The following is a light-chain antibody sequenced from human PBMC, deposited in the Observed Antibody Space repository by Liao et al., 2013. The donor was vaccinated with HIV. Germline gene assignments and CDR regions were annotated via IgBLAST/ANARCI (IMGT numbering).Light chain of an antibody. J-gene: IGLJ2*01. CDR1: NIGSKS. Sequence: SYELTQPPSVSVAPGKTARITCGGNNIGSKSVHWYQQKPGQAPVLVIYYDSDRPSGIPERFSGSNSGNTATLTISRVEAGDEADYYCQAWESSTGVFGGGTELTVL. CDR3: QAWESSTGV. V-gene: IGLV3-21*01. CDR2: YDS.